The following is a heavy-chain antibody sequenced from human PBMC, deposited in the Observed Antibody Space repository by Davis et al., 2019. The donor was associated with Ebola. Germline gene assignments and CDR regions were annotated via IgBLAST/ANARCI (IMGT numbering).Heavy chain of an antibody. CDR2: INPSGGST. CDR3: ARGRLWFGETDTYGMDV. J-gene: IGHJ6*02. V-gene: IGHV1-46*01. D-gene: IGHD3-10*01. Sequence: ASVKVSCKASGYTFTSYYMHWVRQAPGQGLEWMGIINPSGGSTSYAQKFQGRVTMTRDTSTSTVYMELSSLRSEDTAVYYCARGRLWFGETDTYGMDVWGQGTTVTVSS. CDR1: GYTFTSYY.